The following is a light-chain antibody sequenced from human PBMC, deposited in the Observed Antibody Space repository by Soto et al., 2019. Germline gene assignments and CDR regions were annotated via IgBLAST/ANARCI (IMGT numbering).Light chain of an antibody. CDR1: QNVDKF. V-gene: IGKV3-11*01. CDR2: DAS. J-gene: IGKJ5*01. Sequence: EIELTQSPATFSLSPGETATLSCRASQNVDKFLAWYQQRPGQPPRLLIFDASNRATGIPDRFIGSGSGTDFTLTISRLEPEDFAVFYCQQYGNSEIIFGQGTRLEIK. CDR3: QQYGNSEII.